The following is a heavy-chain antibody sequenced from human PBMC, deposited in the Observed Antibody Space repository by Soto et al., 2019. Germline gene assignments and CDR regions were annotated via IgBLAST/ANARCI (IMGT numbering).Heavy chain of an antibody. Sequence: QMQLVQSGPEVKKPGTSVKVSCKASGFTFTNSAVQWVRQARGQRLEWIGWIVVGSGNTKYGQKFQERVTITRDMFTRTVYMKMSSLRSEDMTVYYCAASSGVAGDGDGYGMVVWGHGTTVSFSS. V-gene: IGHV1-58*01. CDR2: IVVGSGNT. CDR1: GFTFTNSA. J-gene: IGHJ6*02. D-gene: IGHD1-26*01. CDR3: AASSGVAGDGDGYGMVV.